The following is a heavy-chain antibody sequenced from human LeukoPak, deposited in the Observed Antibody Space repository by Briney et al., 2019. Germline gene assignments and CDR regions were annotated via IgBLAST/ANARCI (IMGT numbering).Heavy chain of an antibody. CDR3: ARERNIVGATLG. CDR2: IYYSGST. D-gene: IGHD1-26*01. J-gene: IGHJ4*02. CDR1: GGSISSYY. Sequence: SETLSLTCTVSGGSISSYYWSWIRQPPGKGLEWIGYIYYSGSTSYSPSLKSRVTISGDTSKNQFSLKLRSVTAADTAVYYCARERNIVGATLGWGQGTLVTVSS. V-gene: IGHV4-59*12.